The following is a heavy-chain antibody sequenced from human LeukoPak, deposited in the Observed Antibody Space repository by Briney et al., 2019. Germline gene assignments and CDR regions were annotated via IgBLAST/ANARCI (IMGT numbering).Heavy chain of an antibody. V-gene: IGHV4-59*01. Sequence: PSETLSLTCTVSGGSISTYYWSWIRQPPGKGLEWIGYIYYSGSTNYNPSLKSRVTISVDTSKNQFSLKLSSVTAADTAVYYCARAYYDILTTNYYYYMDVWGKGTTVTISS. D-gene: IGHD3-9*01. CDR1: GGSISTYY. CDR2: IYYSGST. CDR3: ARAYYDILTTNYYYYMDV. J-gene: IGHJ6*03.